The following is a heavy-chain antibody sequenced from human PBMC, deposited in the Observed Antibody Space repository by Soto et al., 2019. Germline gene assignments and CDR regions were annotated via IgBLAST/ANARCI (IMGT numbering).Heavy chain of an antibody. CDR3: ARDYGSGNGYYFDY. D-gene: IGHD3-10*01. Sequence: ASVKVSCKASGYTFTGYYMHWVRQAPGQGLEWMGWINPNSGGTNYAQKFQGWVTMTRDTSISTAYMELSRLRSDDTAVYYCARDYGSGNGYYFDYWGQGTLVTVPQ. CDR2: INPNSGGT. V-gene: IGHV1-2*04. J-gene: IGHJ4*02. CDR1: GYTFTGYY.